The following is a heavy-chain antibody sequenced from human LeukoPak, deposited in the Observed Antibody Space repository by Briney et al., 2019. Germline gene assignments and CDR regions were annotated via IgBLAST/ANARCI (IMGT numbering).Heavy chain of an antibody. Sequence: PGGSLRLSCAASGFTFSRYWMHWVRQVPGKGLVWVSRVNPDGSSITYADSVKGRSTSSRDNAKNTLYLQMNRLRVEDTAVYYCGRGASYGDYWGQGILVTVSS. D-gene: IGHD3-16*01. CDR2: VNPDGSSI. CDR3: GRGASYGDY. J-gene: IGHJ4*02. CDR1: GFTFSRYW. V-gene: IGHV3-74*01.